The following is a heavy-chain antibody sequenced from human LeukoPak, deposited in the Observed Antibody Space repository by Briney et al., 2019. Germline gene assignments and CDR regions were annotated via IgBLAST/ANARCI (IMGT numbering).Heavy chain of an antibody. Sequence: CRSLRLSCAASGFTFDDYAMHWVRQAPGKGLEWVSGISWNSGSIGYADSVKGRFTISRDNAKNSLYLQMNSLRAEDTALYYCAKDSSGGDYDTFDYWGQGALVTVSS. J-gene: IGHJ4*02. CDR2: ISWNSGSI. D-gene: IGHD4-17*01. V-gene: IGHV3-9*01. CDR3: AKDSSGGDYDTFDY. CDR1: GFTFDDYA.